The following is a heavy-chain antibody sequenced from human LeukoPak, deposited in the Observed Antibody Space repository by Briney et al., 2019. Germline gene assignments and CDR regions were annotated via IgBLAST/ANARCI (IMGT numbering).Heavy chain of an antibody. J-gene: IGHJ4*02. CDR2: ISGSGDST. D-gene: IGHD1-1*01. CDR3: AKSHASIWNVYDY. CDR1: GFTISSYA. Sequence: PGGSLRLSCAASGFTISSYAMSWVRLPPGKGLEWVSAISGSGDSTYYADSVKGRFTISRDNSKNTLFLQMNSLRAEDTAVYYCAKSHASIWNVYDYWGQGTLVTVSS. V-gene: IGHV3-23*01.